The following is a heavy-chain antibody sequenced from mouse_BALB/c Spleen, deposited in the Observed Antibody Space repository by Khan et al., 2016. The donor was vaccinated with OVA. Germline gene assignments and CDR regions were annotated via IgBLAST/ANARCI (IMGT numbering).Heavy chain of an antibody. CDR1: GYSITSGYG. Sequence: EVELVESGPGLVKPSQSLSLTCTVTGYSITSGYGWNWIRQFPGNKLEWMGYISYSGSTNYNPSLKSRFSITRDTSKNQFFLQLNSVTTEDTATYYSAGTARIKYWGQGTTLTVSS. CDR2: ISYSGST. D-gene: IGHD1-2*01. J-gene: IGHJ2*01. CDR3: AGTARIKY. V-gene: IGHV3-2*02.